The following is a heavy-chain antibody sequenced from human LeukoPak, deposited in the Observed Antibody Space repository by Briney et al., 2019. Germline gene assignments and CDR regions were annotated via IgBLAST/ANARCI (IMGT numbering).Heavy chain of an antibody. Sequence: GGSLRLSCAASGFTFSSYGMHWVRQAPGKGLEWVAVIWYDGSNKYYADSVKGRFTISRDNSKNTLYLQMNSLRGEDTAVYYCARAPTSYYYFDYWGQGTLVTVSS. J-gene: IGHJ4*02. D-gene: IGHD1-26*01. CDR2: IWYDGSNK. CDR3: ARAPTSYYYFDY. V-gene: IGHV3-33*01. CDR1: GFTFSSYG.